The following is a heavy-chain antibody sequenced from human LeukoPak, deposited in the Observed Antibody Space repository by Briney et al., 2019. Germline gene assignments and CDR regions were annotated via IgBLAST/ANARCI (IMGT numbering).Heavy chain of an antibody. CDR1: GFTVSSNY. CDR2: IYSGGST. D-gene: IGHD2-15*01. J-gene: IGHJ4*02. V-gene: IGHV3-53*01. CDR3: AGGFCSGGSCYFLEY. Sequence: PGGSLRLSCAASGFTVSSNYMSWVRQAPGKGLEWVSLIYSGGSTYYADSVKGRFTISRDNSRNTLYLQMNSLRAEDTAVYYCAGGFCSGGSCYFLEYWGQGTLVTVSS.